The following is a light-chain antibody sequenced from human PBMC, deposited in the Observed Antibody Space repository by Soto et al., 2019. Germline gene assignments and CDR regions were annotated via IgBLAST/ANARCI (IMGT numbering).Light chain of an antibody. V-gene: IGLV2-14*01. CDR1: SSDIGSYNY. J-gene: IGLJ1*01. Sequence: QSALTQPASVSGSPGQSITISCTGTSSDIGSYNYVAWYQQFPGKTPKLIIYEVRNRPSGVSFRFSGSKSANTASLTISGLHAEDAADYYCISYRGSDTSYVFGTGNKMTVL. CDR3: ISYRGSDTSYV. CDR2: EVR.